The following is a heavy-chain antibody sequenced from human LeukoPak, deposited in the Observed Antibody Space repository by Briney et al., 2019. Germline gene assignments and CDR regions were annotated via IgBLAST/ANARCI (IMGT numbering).Heavy chain of an antibody. J-gene: IGHJ4*02. Sequence: ASVNVSCKASVYTFTGYYMHWVRQAPGQGLEWMGWINPNSGGTNYAQKFQGRVTMTRDTSISTAYMELSRLRSDDTAVYYCARSRVGSDILTGYYKGEQYFDYWGQGTLVTVSS. CDR3: ARSRVGSDILTGYYKGEQYFDY. CDR2: INPNSGGT. D-gene: IGHD3-9*01. CDR1: VYTFTGYY. V-gene: IGHV1-2*02.